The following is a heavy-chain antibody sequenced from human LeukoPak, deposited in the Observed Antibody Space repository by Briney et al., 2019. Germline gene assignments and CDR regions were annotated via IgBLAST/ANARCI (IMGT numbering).Heavy chain of an antibody. CDR2: ISSNEYDT. J-gene: IGHJ4*02. Sequence: GGSLRLSCSASGFTFSAYFMHWVRQARGKGLEYVSSISSNEYDTYYADSVKGRFTISRDNSKNTLFLQMSSLRAEDTAVYYCVKDLNGTWSFDYWGQGTLVTVSS. CDR3: VKDLNGTWSFDY. CDR1: GFTFSAYF. V-gene: IGHV3-64D*06. D-gene: IGHD2-8*01.